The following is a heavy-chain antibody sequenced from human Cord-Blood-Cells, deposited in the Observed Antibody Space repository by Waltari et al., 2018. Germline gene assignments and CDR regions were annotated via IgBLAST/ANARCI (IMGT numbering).Heavy chain of an antibody. CDR2: IYYSGST. D-gene: IGHD7-27*01. V-gene: IGHV4-39*01. J-gene: IGHJ5*02. CDR3: ARHDWGSGALNWFDP. Sequence: QLQLQESGPGLVKPSETLSLTCTVYGGSISSSSYYWGWIRQPPGKGLEWIGSIYYSGSTYYNPSLKSRVTISVDTSKNQFSLKLSSVTAADTAVYYCARHDWGSGALNWFDPWGQGTLVTVSS. CDR1: GGSISSSSYY.